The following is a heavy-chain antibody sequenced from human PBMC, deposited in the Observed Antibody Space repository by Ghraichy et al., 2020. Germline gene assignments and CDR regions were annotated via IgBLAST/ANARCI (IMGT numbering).Heavy chain of an antibody. Sequence: GGSLRLSCAASGVTVSNNYMTWLRQAPGKGLELVALIYSGGDTYYTDSVRGRFTISRDSSKNTVYLQMNSLRGEDTAVYFCARNLPETPLGYWGQGTLVTVSS. J-gene: IGHJ4*02. D-gene: IGHD1-14*01. V-gene: IGHV3-53*01. CDR1: GVTVSNNY. CDR2: IYSGGDT. CDR3: ARNLPETPLGY.